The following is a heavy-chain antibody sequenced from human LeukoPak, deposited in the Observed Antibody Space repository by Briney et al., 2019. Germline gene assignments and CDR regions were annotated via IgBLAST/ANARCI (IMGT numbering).Heavy chain of an antibody. CDR3: AREAVTRNYFDY. D-gene: IGHD4-17*01. CDR1: GFTVSSNY. J-gene: IGHJ4*02. Sequence: GGSLRLSCAAPGFTVSSNYMNWVRQAPGEGLEWGSVIYSDGSTYYADSVKGRFTISRDNSKNTLFLQMSSLRAEDTAVYYCAREAVTRNYFDYWGQGTLVTASS. V-gene: IGHV3-53*01. CDR2: IYSDGST.